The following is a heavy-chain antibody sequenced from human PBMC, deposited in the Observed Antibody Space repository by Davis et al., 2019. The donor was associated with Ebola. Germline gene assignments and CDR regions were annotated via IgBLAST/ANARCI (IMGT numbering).Heavy chain of an antibody. Sequence: AASVKVSCKASGYTFTGYYMHWVRQAPGQGLEWIGRINPNTGGTSYARKFQGRVTMTRDTSISTVYMELSRLRSDGTAVFFCARGGITMMVVSIDYYHGMDVWGEGTTVTVSS. D-gene: IGHD3-22*01. CDR1: GYTFTGYY. CDR2: INPNTGGT. CDR3: ARGGITMMVVSIDYYHGMDV. J-gene: IGHJ6*04. V-gene: IGHV1-2*06.